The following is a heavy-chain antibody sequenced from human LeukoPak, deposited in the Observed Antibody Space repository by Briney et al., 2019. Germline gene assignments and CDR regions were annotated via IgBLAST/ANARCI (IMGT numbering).Heavy chain of an antibody. J-gene: IGHJ4*02. CDR3: AKDLIPSVTPSHYFDY. Sequence: GGSLRLSCAASGFTFSRFAMSWVRQAPGQGLEWVSAISYSGGTTYYADSVKGRFTISRDNSKNIYLQMDSLRAEDTAVYYRAKDLIPSVTPSHYFDYWGQGTLVTVSS. V-gene: IGHV3-23*01. CDR1: GFTFSRFA. D-gene: IGHD4-23*01. CDR2: ISYSGGTT.